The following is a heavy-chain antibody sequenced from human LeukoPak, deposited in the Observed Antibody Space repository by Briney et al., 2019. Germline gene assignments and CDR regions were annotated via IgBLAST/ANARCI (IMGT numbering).Heavy chain of an antibody. CDR1: GGSFSGYY. CDR2: ISDSGST. Sequence: SETLSLACAVYGGSFSGYYWSWIRQPPGKGLEWFGEISDSGSTNYNPSLKSRVTISVDTSKNQFSLKLSSVTAADTAVYYCARGLMYLGRSSPRTIVGATRPFDYWGQGTLVTVSS. V-gene: IGHV4-34*01. CDR3: ARGLMYLGRSSPRTIVGATRPFDY. D-gene: IGHD1-26*01. J-gene: IGHJ4*02.